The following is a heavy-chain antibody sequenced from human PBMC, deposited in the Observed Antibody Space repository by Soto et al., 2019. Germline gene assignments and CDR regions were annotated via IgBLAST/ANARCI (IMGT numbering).Heavy chain of an antibody. V-gene: IGHV2-5*01. CDR2: IYWNDNK. Sequence: QITLKESGPTLVKLTQTLTLTCSFSGFSLTTTGVGVGWIRHPPGKDLEWLALIYWNDNKRYSPSLKSRLTITKDTTKNQVVLTMTNPEPVDTGSYYCANLAGRWCQGTMVTVS. CDR1: GFSLTTTGVG. J-gene: IGHJ4*02. CDR3: ANLAGR.